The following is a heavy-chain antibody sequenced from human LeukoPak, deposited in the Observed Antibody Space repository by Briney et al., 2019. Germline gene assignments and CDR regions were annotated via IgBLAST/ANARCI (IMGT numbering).Heavy chain of an antibody. J-gene: IGHJ3*02. CDR2: ISAYNGNT. CDR3: ARGARDYYPRQSNAFDI. CDR1: GYTFTSYG. V-gene: IGHV1-18*01. Sequence: ASVKVSCKASGYTFTSYGISWVRQAPGQGLEWMGWISAYNGNTNYAQKLQGRVTTTTDTSTSTAYMELRSLRSDDTAVYYCARGARDYYPRQSNAFDIWGQGTMVTVSS. D-gene: IGHD3-10*01.